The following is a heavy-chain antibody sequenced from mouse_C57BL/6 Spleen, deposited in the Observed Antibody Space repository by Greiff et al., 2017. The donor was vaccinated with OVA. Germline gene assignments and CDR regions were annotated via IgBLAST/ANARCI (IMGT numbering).Heavy chain of an antibody. J-gene: IGHJ3*01. CDR2: FYPGSGSI. V-gene: IGHV1-62-2*01. CDR3: ARHEDKGGLPQGFAY. CDR1: GYTFTEYT. Sequence: QVQLKESGAELVKPGASVKLSCKASGYTFTEYTIHWVKQRSGQGLEWIGWFYPGSGSIKYNEKFKDKATLTADKSSSTVYMELSRLTSEDSAVYVGARHEDKGGLPQGFAYWGQGTLVTVSA. D-gene: IGHD3-1*01.